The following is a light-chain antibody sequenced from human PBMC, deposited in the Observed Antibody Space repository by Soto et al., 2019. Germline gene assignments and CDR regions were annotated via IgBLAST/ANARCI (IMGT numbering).Light chain of an antibody. CDR3: QQYNSYSLRT. CDR1: QSISSW. Sequence: DIPMTQSPSTLSASVGDRVTITCRASQSISSWLAWYQQKPGKAPKLLIYDASSLESGVPSRFSGSGSGTEFTLTISSLQPDDFATYYCQQYNSYSLRTFGQGTKLEIK. V-gene: IGKV1-5*01. CDR2: DAS. J-gene: IGKJ2*01.